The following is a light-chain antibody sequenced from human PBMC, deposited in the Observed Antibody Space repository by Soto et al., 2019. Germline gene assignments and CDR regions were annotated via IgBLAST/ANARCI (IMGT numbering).Light chain of an antibody. CDR1: QSIRSY. CDR3: QQSYISPRT. V-gene: IGKV1-39*01. CDR2: STS. J-gene: IGKJ5*01. Sequence: DIQMTQSPSSLSASIGDRVTITCRASQSIRSYLNWYQQKPGKAPALLIHSTSSLQGGVPSRFSGSGSGTDFTLTITNLQPEDFATYYCQQSYISPRTFGPGTRLEIK.